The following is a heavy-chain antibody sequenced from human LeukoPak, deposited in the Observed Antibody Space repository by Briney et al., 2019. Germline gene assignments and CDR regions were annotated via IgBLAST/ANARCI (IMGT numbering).Heavy chain of an antibody. V-gene: IGHV4-39*07. J-gene: IGHJ4*02. CDR2: IYYSGST. CDR1: GGSISSSSYY. D-gene: IGHD3-3*01. Sequence: SETLSLTCTVSGGSISSSSYYWGWIRQPPGKGLEWIGSIYYSGSTYYNPSLKSRVTISVDTSKNQFSLKLSSVTAADTAVYYCARGKDDSYFDYWGQGTLVTVSP. CDR3: ARGKDDSYFDY.